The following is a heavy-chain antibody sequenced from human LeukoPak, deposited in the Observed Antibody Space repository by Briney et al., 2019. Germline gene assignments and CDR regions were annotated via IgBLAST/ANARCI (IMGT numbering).Heavy chain of an antibody. CDR1: GGSISGYY. J-gene: IGHJ3*02. Sequence: PSETLSLTCSVSGGSISGYYWTWIRQPPGKGLEWIGYIYYSGSTKYNPSLKSRVTISVDTSKNQFSLKLSSVTAADTAVYYCARVQGAFDIWGQGTMVTVSS. CDR3: ARVQGAFDI. V-gene: IGHV4-59*12. CDR2: IYYSGST.